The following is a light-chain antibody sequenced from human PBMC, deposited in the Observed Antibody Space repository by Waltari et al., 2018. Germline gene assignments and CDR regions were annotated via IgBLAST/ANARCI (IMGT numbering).Light chain of an antibody. CDR3: QQYNNWPFYT. Sequence: EIVMTQSPATLSVSPRERATLSCRASQSVSSNLAWYQQKPGQAPRLLIYGASTRATGIPARFSGSGSGTEFTLTISSLQSEDFAVYYCQQYNNWPFYTFGQGTKLEIK. J-gene: IGKJ2*01. CDR2: GAS. CDR1: QSVSSN. V-gene: IGKV3-15*01.